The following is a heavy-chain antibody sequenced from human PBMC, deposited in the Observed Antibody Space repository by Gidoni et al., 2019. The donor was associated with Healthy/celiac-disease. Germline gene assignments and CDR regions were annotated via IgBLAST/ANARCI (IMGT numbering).Heavy chain of an antibody. Sequence: QVQLQESGPGLVKPSETLSLTCTVSGGSISSYYWSWNRQPPGKGLEWIGYIYYSGSTKYNPSLKSRVPISIGTAKDQFSLELGSVTAADPAVYFWASTYSSRSLGPGGAFDIWGQGTMVTGSS. J-gene: IGHJ3*02. CDR1: GGSISSYY. D-gene: IGHD6-13*01. CDR3: ASTYSSRSLGPGGAFDI. V-gene: IGHV4-59*08. CDR2: IYYSGST.